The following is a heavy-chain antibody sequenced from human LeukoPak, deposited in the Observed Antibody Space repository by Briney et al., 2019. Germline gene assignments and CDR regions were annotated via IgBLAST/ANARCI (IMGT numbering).Heavy chain of an antibody. CDR3: ARDREVGVVPAAID. CDR2: ISWNSGSI. Sequence: GGSLRLSCAASGFTFDDYAMHWVRQAPGKGLEWVSGISWNSGSIGYADSVKGRFTISRDNAKNSLYLQMNSLRAEDTAVYYCARDREVGVVPAAIDWGQGTLVTVSS. CDR1: GFTFDDYA. V-gene: IGHV3-9*01. J-gene: IGHJ4*02. D-gene: IGHD2-2*01.